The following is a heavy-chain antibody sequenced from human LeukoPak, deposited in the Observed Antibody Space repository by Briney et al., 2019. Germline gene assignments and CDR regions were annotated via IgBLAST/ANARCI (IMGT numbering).Heavy chain of an antibody. Sequence: GSLRLSCAASGFAFSNYWMNWVRQAPGKGLEWVANIKQDGSETYYLDSVKGRFTISRDNAKNSLYLQMNSLRAEDTALYYCCSTNSFSYWGQGTLVTVSS. CDR3: CSTNSFSY. CDR2: IKQDGSET. CDR1: GFAFSNYW. J-gene: IGHJ4*02. D-gene: IGHD2-2*01. V-gene: IGHV3-7*01.